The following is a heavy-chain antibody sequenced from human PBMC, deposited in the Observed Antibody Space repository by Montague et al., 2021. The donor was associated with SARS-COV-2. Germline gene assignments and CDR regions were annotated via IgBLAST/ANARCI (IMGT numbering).Heavy chain of an antibody. CDR3: AKDPHYDFWSGYYFDY. Sequence: SLRLSCAASGFTFSNYAMSWVRQAPGKGLEWVSVIYSGGSSTYYADSVKGRFTISRDNSKNTLYLQMNCLRAEDTAVYYCAKDPHYDFWSGYYFDYWGQGTLVTVSS. CDR1: GFTFSNYA. V-gene: IGHV3-23*03. CDR2: IYSGGSST. D-gene: IGHD3-3*01. J-gene: IGHJ4*02.